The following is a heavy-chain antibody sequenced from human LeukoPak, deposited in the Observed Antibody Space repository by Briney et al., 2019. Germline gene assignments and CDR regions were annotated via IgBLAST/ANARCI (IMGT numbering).Heavy chain of an antibody. J-gene: IGHJ4*02. D-gene: IGHD3-22*01. CDR2: IIPIFGTA. CDR1: GYTFTSYG. CDR3: ARDRSYYDSSGYYYNAHSLDY. V-gene: IGHV1-69*05. Sequence: SVKVSCKASGYTFTSYGISWVRQAPGQGLEWMGGIIPIFGTANYAQKFQGRVTITTDESTSTAYMELSSLRSEDTAVYYCARDRSYYDSSGYYYNAHSLDYWGQGTLVIVSS.